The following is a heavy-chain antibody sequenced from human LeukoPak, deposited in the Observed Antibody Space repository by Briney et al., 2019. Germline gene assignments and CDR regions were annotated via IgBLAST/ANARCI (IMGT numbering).Heavy chain of an antibody. Sequence: ASARVSCKASGYTLTGYYMHWLRQAPGQELEWMGWINPNSGDTNYAQKFQGRVTMTRDTSISTAYMELSRLTSDDTAVYYCAKNPYEYYFDYWGQGTLVTVSS. CDR2: INPNSGDT. V-gene: IGHV1-2*02. CDR3: AKNPYEYYFDY. CDR1: GYTLTGYY. J-gene: IGHJ4*02. D-gene: IGHD5-12*01.